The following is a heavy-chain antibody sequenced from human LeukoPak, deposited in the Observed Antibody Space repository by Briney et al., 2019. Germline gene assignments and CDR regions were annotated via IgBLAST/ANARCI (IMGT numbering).Heavy chain of an antibody. CDR3: ARGTLFSFYYFDY. V-gene: IGHV4-30-2*01. J-gene: IGHJ4*02. CDR2: IYHSGST. CDR1: GGSISSGGYS. D-gene: IGHD3-9*01. Sequence: SETLSLTCAVSGGSISSGGYSWSWIRQPPGKGLEWIGYIYHSGSTYYNPSLKSRVTISVDRSKYQFSLKLSSVTAADTAVYYCARGTLFSFYYFDYWGQGTLVTVSS.